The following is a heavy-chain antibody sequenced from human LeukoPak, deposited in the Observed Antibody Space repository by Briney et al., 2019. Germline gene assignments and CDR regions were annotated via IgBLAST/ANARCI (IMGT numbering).Heavy chain of an antibody. D-gene: IGHD2-21*02. CDR1: GGSINSYY. V-gene: IGHV4-4*07. Sequence: SETLSLSCTVSGGSINSYYWSWIRQPAGKGLEWVGRIYTSGNTNYNPSLRSRITMSVDTSKNQFSLKLASVTAADTAVYYCAGMVTFQTYFDFWGQGTLVTVSS. CDR3: AGMVTFQTYFDF. J-gene: IGHJ4*02. CDR2: IYTSGNT.